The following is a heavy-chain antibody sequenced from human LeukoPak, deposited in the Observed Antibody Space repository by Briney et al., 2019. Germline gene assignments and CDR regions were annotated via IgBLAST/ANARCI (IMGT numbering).Heavy chain of an antibody. CDR3: ARHSCYDS. J-gene: IGHJ4*02. Sequence: GESLKISCKASGFTFTTYSFAWVRQVPGKGLEWMGVIYAGDSSTTYSPSFQGQVTISVDRSINTAYLQWSSLRASDSAIYYCARHSCYDSWGQGTLVTVSS. CDR2: IYAGDSST. CDR1: GFTFTTYS. D-gene: IGHD3-16*01. V-gene: IGHV5-51*01.